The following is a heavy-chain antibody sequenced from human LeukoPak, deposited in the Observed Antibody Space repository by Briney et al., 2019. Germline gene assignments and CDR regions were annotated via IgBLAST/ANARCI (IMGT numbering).Heavy chain of an antibody. D-gene: IGHD3-3*01. CDR2: IIPIFGTA. CDR1: GGICSSHA. Sequence: SVKVSCKASGGICSSHAISWVRQAPGQGLEWMGGIIPIFGTANYAQKFQGRVTITADESTSTAYMELSSLRSEDTAVYYCARRSGPYYYYMDVWGKGTTVTVSS. J-gene: IGHJ6*03. V-gene: IGHV1-69*13. CDR3: ARRSGPYYYYMDV.